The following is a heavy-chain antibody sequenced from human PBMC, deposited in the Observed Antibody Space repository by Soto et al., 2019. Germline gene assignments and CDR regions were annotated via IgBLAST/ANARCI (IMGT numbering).Heavy chain of an antibody. Sequence: GASVKVSCKASGYTFNSYAISWVRQAPGQGLEWMGWINPYNGKTNYAQKFQGRVTMTTDTSTNTAYMELGSLRSDDTALYYCARESRGLDPWGQGTLVTVSS. V-gene: IGHV1-18*01. CDR1: GYTFNSYA. CDR2: INPYNGKT. J-gene: IGHJ5*02. CDR3: ARESRGLDP.